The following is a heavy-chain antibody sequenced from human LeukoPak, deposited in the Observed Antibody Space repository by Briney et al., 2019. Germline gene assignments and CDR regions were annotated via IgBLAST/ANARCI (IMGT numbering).Heavy chain of an antibody. CDR2: VNPSSGGA. V-gene: IGHV1-2*02. D-gene: IGHD6-13*01. Sequence: ASVKVSCKASGYTFTGYYIHWVRQGPPQGLEWVGWVNPSSGGAKYAQKLQGRVIMTTDTSVSTAYMALSSLRSDDTAVYYCARSSPPTYYHFYYYMEVWGKGSTVTV. CDR1: GYTFTGYY. J-gene: IGHJ6*03. CDR3: ARSSPPTYYHFYYYMEV.